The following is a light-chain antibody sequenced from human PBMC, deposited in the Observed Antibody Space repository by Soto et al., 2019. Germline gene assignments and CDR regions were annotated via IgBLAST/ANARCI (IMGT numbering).Light chain of an antibody. V-gene: IGKV1-5*01. CDR1: QSISSG. Sequence: DIQMTQSPSTLSASVGDRVTITCRASQSISSGLAWYQQKPGKAPKLLIYDASSLESGAPSRFSGSGSGTEFTLTISSLQPDDFAPYYCQQYNSYPRTFGQGTKVEIK. CDR3: QQYNSYPRT. CDR2: DAS. J-gene: IGKJ1*01.